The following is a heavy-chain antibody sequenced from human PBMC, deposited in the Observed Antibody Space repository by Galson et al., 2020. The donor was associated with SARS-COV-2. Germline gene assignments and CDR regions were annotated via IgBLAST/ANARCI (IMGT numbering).Heavy chain of an antibody. D-gene: IGHD3-10*01. Sequence: ASVKVSCKASGYTFTNYGFSWVRQAPGQGLEWMGWISAYDGVTKNAQKFQGRVTLTTDTSTNTAYMELRSLRSDDTAVYYCARDGSTPPRAFDIWGQGTRVTVSS. CDR1: GYTFTNYG. V-gene: IGHV1-18*01. CDR3: ARDGSTPPRAFDI. CDR2: ISAYDGVT. J-gene: IGHJ3*02.